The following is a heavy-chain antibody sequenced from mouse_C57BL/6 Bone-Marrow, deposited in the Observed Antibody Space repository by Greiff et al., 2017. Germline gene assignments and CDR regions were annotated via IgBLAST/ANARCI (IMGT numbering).Heavy chain of an antibody. CDR3: VRHGGSFDY. V-gene: IGHV10-1*01. CDR2: IRSKSNNYAT. CDR1: GFSFNTYA. Sequence: EVHLVESGGGLVQPKGSLKLSCAASGFSFNTYAMNWVRQAPGKGLEWVARIRSKSNNYATYYADSVKDRFTISRDDSESMLYLQMNNLKTEDAAMYYCVRHGGSFDYWGQGTTLTVSS. J-gene: IGHJ2*01.